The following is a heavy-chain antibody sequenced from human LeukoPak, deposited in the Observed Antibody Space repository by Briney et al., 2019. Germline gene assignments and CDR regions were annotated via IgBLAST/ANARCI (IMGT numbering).Heavy chain of an antibody. Sequence: GGSLRLSCAASGFTFSNYEMNWVRQAPGKGLEWLSYISSSGSTIYYAVSVKGRFTVSRDNAKNSLYLQMNSLGAEDMALYYCAREGAGIMVRGVILDYWGQGALVTVSS. CDR3: AREGAGIMVRGVILDY. CDR2: ISSSGSTI. V-gene: IGHV3-48*03. J-gene: IGHJ4*02. D-gene: IGHD3-10*01. CDR1: GFTFSNYE.